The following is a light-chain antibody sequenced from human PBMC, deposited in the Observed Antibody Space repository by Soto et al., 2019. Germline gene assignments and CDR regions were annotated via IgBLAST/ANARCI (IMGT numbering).Light chain of an antibody. CDR1: QSISSW. Sequence: DIQMTQSPSTLSASVGDRVTITCRASQSISSWLAWYQQKPGKAPKLLIYKASSLESGVPSRFGGSGSGTEFTLTISSLQPDDFATYYCQQYNSYSGFGQGTKLEIK. CDR2: KAS. CDR3: QQYNSYSG. V-gene: IGKV1-5*03. J-gene: IGKJ2*03.